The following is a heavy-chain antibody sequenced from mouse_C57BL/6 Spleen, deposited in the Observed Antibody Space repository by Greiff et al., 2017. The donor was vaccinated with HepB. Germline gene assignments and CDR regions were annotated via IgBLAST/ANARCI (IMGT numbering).Heavy chain of an antibody. V-gene: IGHV14-2*01. CDR2: IDPEDGKT. Sequence: EVQLQQSGAELVKPGASVKLSCTASGFNIKDYYMHWVKQRTEQGLEWIGRIDPEDGKTKYAPKFQGKATITADTSSNTAYLQLSSLTSEDTAVYYCARGNYYGSNHYFDYWGQGTTLTVSS. CDR3: ARGNYYGSNHYFDY. J-gene: IGHJ2*01. D-gene: IGHD1-1*01. CDR1: GFNIKDYY.